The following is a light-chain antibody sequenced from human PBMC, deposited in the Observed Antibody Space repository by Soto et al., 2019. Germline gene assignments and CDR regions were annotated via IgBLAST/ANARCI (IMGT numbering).Light chain of an antibody. Sequence: EIVLTQSPGTLSLSPGERAALSCRASQSVSSGYLAWYQQKPGQAPRLVIFAASSRATGIPDRFSGSGSGTDFSLTITRLEPEDFAVYYCQLYGRFSWTFGQGTKVEIK. V-gene: IGKV3-20*01. CDR3: QLYGRFSWT. CDR2: AAS. J-gene: IGKJ1*01. CDR1: QSVSSGY.